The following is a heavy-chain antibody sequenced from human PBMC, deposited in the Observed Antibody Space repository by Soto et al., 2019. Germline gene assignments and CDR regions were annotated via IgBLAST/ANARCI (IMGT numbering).Heavy chain of an antibody. CDR2: ISSSSSVI. Sequence: EVQLVESGGGLVQPGGSLRLSCATSGFILSDCAMNWVRQAPGKGLEWVSYISSSSSVIDYADSVKGRFTVSRVNARNSLYLQMNSLRAEDRAVYYCARYRMRSSNWYYYMDIWGKGTMFTVSS. CDR3: ARYRMRSSNWYYYMDI. CDR1: GFILSDCA. J-gene: IGHJ6*03. V-gene: IGHV3-48*01. D-gene: IGHD7-27*01.